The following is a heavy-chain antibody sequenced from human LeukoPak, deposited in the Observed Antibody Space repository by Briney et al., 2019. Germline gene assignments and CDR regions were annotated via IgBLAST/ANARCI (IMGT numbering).Heavy chain of an antibody. CDR2: ISSSSSTI. J-gene: IGHJ4*02. D-gene: IGHD6-25*01. CDR3: ARAAPAGVFDY. CDR1: GFTFSSYS. Sequence: GGSLRLSCAASGFTFSSYSMNWVRQAPGKGLEWVSYISSSSSTIYYADSVKGRFTISRDNAKNSLYLQMNSLRAEDTAVYYCARAAPAGVFDYWGQGTLVTVSS. V-gene: IGHV3-48*01.